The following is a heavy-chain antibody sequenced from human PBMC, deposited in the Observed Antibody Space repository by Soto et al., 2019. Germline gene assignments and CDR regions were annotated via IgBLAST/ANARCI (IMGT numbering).Heavy chain of an antibody. V-gene: IGHV1-2*02. Sequence: ASVKVSCEASGYSFTVYYMHWVRQAPGQGLEWMGWINPNSGGTNYAQKFQGRVTMTRDTSISTAYMELSRLRSDDTAVYYCAREISGRGGFDYWGQGTLVTVSS. CDR3: AREISGRGGFDY. D-gene: IGHD3-10*01. CDR1: GYSFTVYY. CDR2: INPNSGGT. J-gene: IGHJ4*02.